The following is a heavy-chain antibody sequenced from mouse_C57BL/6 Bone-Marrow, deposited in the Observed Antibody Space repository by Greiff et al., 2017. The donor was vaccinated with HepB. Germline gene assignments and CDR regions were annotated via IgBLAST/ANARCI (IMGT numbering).Heavy chain of an antibody. J-gene: IGHJ2*01. CDR1: GYTFTSYG. CDR3: ATLLRRDYFDY. V-gene: IGHV1-81*01. D-gene: IGHD2-1*01. CDR2: IYPRSGNT. Sequence: VKLQESGAELARPGASVKLSCKASGYTFTSYGISWVKQRTGQGLEWIGEIYPRSGNTYYNEKFKGKATLTADKSSSTAYMELRSLTSEDSAVYFCATLLRRDYFDYWGQGTTLTVSS.